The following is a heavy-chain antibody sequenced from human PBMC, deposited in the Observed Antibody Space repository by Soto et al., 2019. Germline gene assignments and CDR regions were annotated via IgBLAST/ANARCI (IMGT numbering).Heavy chain of an antibody. J-gene: IGHJ4*02. D-gene: IGHD1-1*01. CDR1: GFTFSSYG. V-gene: IGHV3-30*18. CDR3: TKHRATPPNY. Sequence: QVQLVESGGGVVQSGRSLRLSCAASGFTFSSYGMHWVRQAPGKGLEWVAVISSDGSNKYHADSVEGRFTISRDNSKNTLYLQMNSLRPEDTAVYYCTKHRATPPNYWGQGTLVAVSS. CDR2: ISSDGSNK.